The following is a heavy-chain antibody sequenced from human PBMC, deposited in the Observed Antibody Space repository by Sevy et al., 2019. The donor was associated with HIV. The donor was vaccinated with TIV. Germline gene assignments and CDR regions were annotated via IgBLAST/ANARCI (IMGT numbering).Heavy chain of an antibody. V-gene: IGHV3-11*01. CDR3: ARRRFGGIRDAFDI. CDR2: ISSSGMTI. D-gene: IGHD3-10*01. CDR1: GFIFSDYY. J-gene: IGHJ3*02. Sequence: GGSLRLSCAVSGFIFSDYYMSWIRQAPGKGLEWVSYISSSGMTIYYADSVKGRFAISWDNAKNSLFLQMNSLSAEDTAVYYCARRRFGGIRDAFDIWGQGTMVTVSS.